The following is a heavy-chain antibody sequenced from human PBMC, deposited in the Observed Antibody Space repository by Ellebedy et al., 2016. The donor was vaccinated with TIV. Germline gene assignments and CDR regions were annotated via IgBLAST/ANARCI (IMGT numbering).Heavy chain of an antibody. V-gene: IGHV1-24*01. CDR2: FDPEDGET. CDR1: GYTLTELS. CDR3: ARVFRDTAYLFDY. J-gene: IGHJ4*02. D-gene: IGHD5-18*01. Sequence: ASVKVSXKVSGYTLTELSMHWVRQAPGKGLEWMGGFDPEDGETIYAQKFQGRVTMTRNTSISTAYMELSSLRSEDTAVYYCARVFRDTAYLFDYWGQGTLVTVSS.